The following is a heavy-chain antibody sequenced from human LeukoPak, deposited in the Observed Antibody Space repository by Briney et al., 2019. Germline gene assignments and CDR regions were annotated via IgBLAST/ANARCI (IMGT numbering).Heavy chain of an antibody. Sequence: GGSLRLSCAASGFTVSSNYMSWVRQAPGKGLEWVSVIYSGGSTYYADSVKGRFTISRDNSKNTLYLQMNSLRAEDTAVYYCIRHASRDGYNFNVYWGQGTLVTVSS. CDR3: IRHASRDGYNFNVY. J-gene: IGHJ4*02. CDR2: IYSGGST. D-gene: IGHD5-24*01. CDR1: GFTVSSNY. V-gene: IGHV3-53*01.